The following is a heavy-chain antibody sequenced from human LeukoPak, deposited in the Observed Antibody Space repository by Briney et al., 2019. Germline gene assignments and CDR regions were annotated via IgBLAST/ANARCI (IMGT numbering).Heavy chain of an antibody. CDR3: ARHLKQDGYNYYFDY. V-gene: IGHV4-59*08. CDR1: GGSISTYC. D-gene: IGHD5-24*01. CDR2: ISDSGST. J-gene: IGHJ4*02. Sequence: SETLSLTCTVSGGSISTYCWSWIRQPPGKGLEWIGFISDSGSTDYNPSLTSRVTISVDTSKNQFSLRLSSVTAADTAVYYCARHLKQDGYNYYFDYWGQGTLVTVSS.